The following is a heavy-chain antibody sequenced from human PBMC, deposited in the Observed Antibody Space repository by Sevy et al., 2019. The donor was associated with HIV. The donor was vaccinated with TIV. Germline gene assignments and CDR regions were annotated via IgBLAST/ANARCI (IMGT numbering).Heavy chain of an antibody. V-gene: IGHV4-30-4*01. CDR3: ARAVGFTRGAFDI. J-gene: IGHJ3*02. CDR1: GDSITTNDYF. CDR2: LYYSGST. D-gene: IGHD3-10*01. Sequence: SETLSRTCTISGDSITTNDYFWTWIRQSPGKGLEWIGYLYYSGSTAYNPSLKSRVSISTDTTKSHFSLNLNSVTGADTAIYYCARAVGFTRGAFDIWGQWITVTVSS.